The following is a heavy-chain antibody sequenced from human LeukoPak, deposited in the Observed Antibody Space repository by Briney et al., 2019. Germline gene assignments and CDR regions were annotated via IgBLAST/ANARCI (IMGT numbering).Heavy chain of an antibody. V-gene: IGHV3-30-3*02. D-gene: IGHD3-9*01. CDR1: GFTFSSYA. CDR3: TKYRSGNFDYYPDLDS. CDR2: ISYDRSNK. Sequence: PGGSLRLSCAASGFTFSSYAMHWVRQAPGKGLEWVAVISYDRSNKYYADSVKGRFTISRDNSKNTLYLQMNSLRTEDTAIYYCTKYRSGNFDYYPDLDSWGQGILVTVSS. J-gene: IGHJ4*02.